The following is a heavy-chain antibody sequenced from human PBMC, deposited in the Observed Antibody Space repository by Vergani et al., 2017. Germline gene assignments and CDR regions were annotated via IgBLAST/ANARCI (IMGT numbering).Heavy chain of an antibody. CDR2: IKSKTDGGTT. CDR1: GFTFSSYS. CDR3: ARVSSRYDSGVIDY. Sequence: EVQLVESGGGLVQPGGSLRLSCAASGFTFSSYSMNWVRQAPGKGLEWVGRIKSKTDGGTTDYAAPVKGRFTISRDDSKNTLYLQMNSLRAEDTAVYYCARVSSRYDSGVIDYWGQGTLVTVSS. V-gene: IGHV3-15*01. D-gene: IGHD5-12*01. J-gene: IGHJ4*02.